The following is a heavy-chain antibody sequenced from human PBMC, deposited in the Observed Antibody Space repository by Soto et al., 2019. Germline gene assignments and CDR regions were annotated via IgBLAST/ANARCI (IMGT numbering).Heavy chain of an antibody. CDR2: ISGGGGST. CDR1: EFTFSSYA. V-gene: IGHV3-23*01. D-gene: IGHD3-3*01. J-gene: IGHJ4*02. Sequence: EVQLLESGGGLVQPGGSLRLSCAASEFTFSSYAMTWVRQAPGKGLEWVSSISGGGGSTHYSDSVKARFTISRDNSKNTLYLQMNSLRAEDTAVYYCAKNFGDFWSAFDYWGQGALVTISS. CDR3: AKNFGDFWSAFDY.